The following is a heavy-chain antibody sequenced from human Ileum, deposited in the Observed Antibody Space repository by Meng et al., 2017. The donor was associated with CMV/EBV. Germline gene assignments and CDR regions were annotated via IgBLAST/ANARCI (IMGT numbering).Heavy chain of an antibody. Sequence: VSCTASGYSFSGYYMHWVRQAPGQGLEWMGRINPHSGGANYAQNFQGRVTMTTDTSISTAYMELSRLRSDDTAVYYCARLVAGTYDYWGQGTLVTVSS. CDR1: GYSFSGYY. CDR3: ARLVAGTYDY. V-gene: IGHV1-2*06. CDR2: INPHSGGA. D-gene: IGHD6-19*01. J-gene: IGHJ4*02.